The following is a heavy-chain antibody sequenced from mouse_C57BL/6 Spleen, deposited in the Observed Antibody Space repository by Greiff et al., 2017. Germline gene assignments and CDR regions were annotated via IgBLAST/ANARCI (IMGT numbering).Heavy chain of an antibody. V-gene: IGHV7-3*01. CDR2: IRNKANGYTT. CDR1: GFTFTDYY. D-gene: IGHD2-1*01. J-gene: IGHJ4*01. CDR3: ARYSNDVGYAMDY. Sequence: EVMLVESGGGLVQPGGSLSLSCAASGFTFTDYYMSWVRQPPGQALEWLGFIRNKANGYTTEYSASVKGRFTISRDNSQSILYRQMNALRAEDSATYYCARYSNDVGYAMDYWGQGTSVTVAS.